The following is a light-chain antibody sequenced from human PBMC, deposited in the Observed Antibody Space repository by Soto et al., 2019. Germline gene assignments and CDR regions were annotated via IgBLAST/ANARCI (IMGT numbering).Light chain of an antibody. Sequence: QSVLTQPPSASGTPGQRVTISCSGSTSNLGSHFVYWYQQLPGTAPKLLIYNNNQRPSGVPDRFSGSKSGTSASLAISGLQAEDEADYYCSSYTGDTTPVFGGGTQLTVL. V-gene: IGLV1-44*01. CDR3: SSYTGDTTPV. CDR1: TSNLGSHF. CDR2: NNN. J-gene: IGLJ2*01.